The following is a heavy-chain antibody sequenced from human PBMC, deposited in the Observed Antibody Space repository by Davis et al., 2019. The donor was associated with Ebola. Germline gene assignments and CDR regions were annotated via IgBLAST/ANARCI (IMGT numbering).Heavy chain of an antibody. V-gene: IGHV3-73*01. D-gene: IGHD1-26*01. CDR2: IRSKANSYAT. J-gene: IGHJ4*02. CDR1: GFTFSGSA. CDR3: SVSSGSYDY. Sequence: PSETLSLTCAASGFTFSGSAMHWVRQASGKGLEWVGRIRSKANSYATAYAASVKGRFTISRDDSKNTAYLQMNSLKTEDTAVYYCSVSSGSYDYWGQGTLVTVSS.